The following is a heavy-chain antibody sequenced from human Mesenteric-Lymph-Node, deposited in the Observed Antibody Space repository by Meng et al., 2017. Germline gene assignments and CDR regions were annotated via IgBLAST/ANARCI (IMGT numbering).Heavy chain of an antibody. Sequence: SETLSLTCTVSGGSISSSYWSWIRQPAGKGLEWIGRIYTSGSTNYNPSLKSRVTMSVDTSKNQLPLKLSSVTAADTAVYYCARALPTYYYGSGSYYVHSDAFDIWGQGKRVTVSS. D-gene: IGHD3-10*01. CDR1: GGSISSSY. J-gene: IGHJ3*02. V-gene: IGHV4-4*07. CDR3: ARALPTYYYGSGSYYVHSDAFDI. CDR2: IYTSGST.